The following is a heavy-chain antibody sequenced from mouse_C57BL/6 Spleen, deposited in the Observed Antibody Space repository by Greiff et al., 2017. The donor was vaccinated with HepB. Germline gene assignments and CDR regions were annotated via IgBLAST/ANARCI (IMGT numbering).Heavy chain of an antibody. V-gene: IGHV5-17*01. CDR2: ISSGSSTI. CDR3: ARETGMDYAMDY. J-gene: IGHJ4*01. Sequence: EVMLVESGGGLVKPGGSLKLSCAASGFTFSDYGMHWVRQAPEKGLEWVAYISSGSSTIYYADTVKGRFTIARDNAKNTLCLQMTSLRSEDTAMYYCARETGMDYAMDYWGQGTSVTVSS. CDR1: GFTFSDYG. D-gene: IGHD4-1*01.